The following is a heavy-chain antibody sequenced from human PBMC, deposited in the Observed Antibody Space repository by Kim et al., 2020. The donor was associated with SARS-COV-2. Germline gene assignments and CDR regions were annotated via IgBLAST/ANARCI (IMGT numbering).Heavy chain of an antibody. CDR2: ISYDGSNK. J-gene: IGHJ6*02. Sequence: GGSLRLSCAASGFTFSSYDMHWVRQAPGKGLEWVAVISYDGSNKYYVDSVKGRFTISRDKAKNTLYLQMNSLRAEDTAVYYCARDGHIVVVIAIAPYYYGMDVWAQGPTVTVSS. CDR3: ARDGHIVVVIAIAPYYYGMDV. CDR1: GFTFSSYD. V-gene: IGHV3-30*04. D-gene: IGHD2-21*01.